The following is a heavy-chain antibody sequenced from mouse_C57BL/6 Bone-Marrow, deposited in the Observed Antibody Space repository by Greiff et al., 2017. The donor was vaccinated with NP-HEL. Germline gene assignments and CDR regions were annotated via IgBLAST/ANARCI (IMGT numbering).Heavy chain of an antibody. D-gene: IGHD1-1*01. CDR2: IYPRSGNT. CDR1: GYTFTSYG. J-gene: IGHJ3*01. V-gene: IGHV1-81*01. CDR3: ARRRSYGFAY. Sequence: QVQLQQSGAELARPGASVKLSCKASGYTFTSYGISWVKQRTGQGLEWIGEIYPRSGNTYYNEKFKGKATLTADKSSSTAYMELRSLTSEESAVDFCARRRSYGFAYWGQGTLVTVSA.